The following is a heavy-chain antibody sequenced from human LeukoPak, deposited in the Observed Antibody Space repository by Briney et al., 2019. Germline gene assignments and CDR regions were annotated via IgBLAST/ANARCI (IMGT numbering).Heavy chain of an antibody. CDR3: ALVLRGSNAFDY. V-gene: IGHV6-1*01. CDR2: SYYRSKWYN. CDR1: GDSLSSNSAG. J-gene: IGHJ4*02. D-gene: IGHD2/OR15-2a*01. Sequence: PSQTLSLTCAISGDSLSSNSAGWSWIRQPPTGGIECLGRSYYRSKWYNDYAVSVKSRITINPDTYKNHFSLQLNSVTPEDTAVYYCALVLRGSNAFDYWGQGTLVTVSS.